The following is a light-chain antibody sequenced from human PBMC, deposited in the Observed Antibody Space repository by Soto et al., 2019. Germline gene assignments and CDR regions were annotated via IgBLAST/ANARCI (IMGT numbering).Light chain of an antibody. CDR1: QSISTY. V-gene: IGKV1-39*01. J-gene: IGKJ1*01. Sequence: DIQVTQSPSSLPASVGDRVTITCRASQSISTYLNWYHQRPGKAPKLLIYAASSLQSGVPSRFSGSGSGTDFTLTISSLQPEEFATYYRQQSYSTPRTFGQGTKVEIK. CDR2: AAS. CDR3: QQSYSTPRT.